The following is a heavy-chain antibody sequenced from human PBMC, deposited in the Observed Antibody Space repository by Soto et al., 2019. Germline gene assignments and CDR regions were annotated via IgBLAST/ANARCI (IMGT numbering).Heavy chain of an antibody. CDR3: AKGDVDTAMADGYYYYYYMDV. D-gene: IGHD5-18*01. CDR1: GFTFSSYA. CDR2: ISGSGGST. J-gene: IGHJ6*03. Sequence: HPGGSLRLSCAASGFTFSSYAMSWVRQAPGKGLEWVSAISGSGGSTYYADSVKGRFTISRDNSKNTLYLQMNSLRAEDTAVYYCAKGDVDTAMADGYYYYYYMDVWGKGTTVTVSS. V-gene: IGHV3-23*01.